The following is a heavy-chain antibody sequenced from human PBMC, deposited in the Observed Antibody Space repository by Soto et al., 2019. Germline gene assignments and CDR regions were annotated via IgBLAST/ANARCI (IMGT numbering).Heavy chain of an antibody. CDR1: GFTFSSYG. J-gene: IGHJ4*02. CDR3: AKGLWYFDY. D-gene: IGHD3-10*01. Sequence: GGSLRLSCAASGFTFSSYGMHWVRQAPGKGLECVAVISYDGSNKYYADSVKGRFTISRDNSKNTLYLQMNSLRAEDTAVYYCAKGLWYFDYWGQGTLVTVYS. CDR2: ISYDGSNK. V-gene: IGHV3-30*18.